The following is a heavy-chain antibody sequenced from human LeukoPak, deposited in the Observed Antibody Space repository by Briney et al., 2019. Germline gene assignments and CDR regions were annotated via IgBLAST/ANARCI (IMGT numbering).Heavy chain of an antibody. V-gene: IGHV1-18*01. CDR2: ISAYNGNT. J-gene: IGHJ6*02. CDR3: ARAGEGSGWYGGRYYYGMDV. CDR1: GYTFTSYG. Sequence: ASVKVSCKASGYTFTSYGISWVRQAPGQGLEWMGWISAYNGNTNYAQKLQGRVTMTTDTSTSTAYMGLRSLRSDDTAVYYCARAGEGSGWYGGRYYYGMDVWGQGTTVTVSS. D-gene: IGHD6-19*01.